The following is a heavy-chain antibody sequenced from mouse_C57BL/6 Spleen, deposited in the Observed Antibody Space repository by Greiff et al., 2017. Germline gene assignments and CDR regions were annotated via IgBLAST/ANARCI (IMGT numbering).Heavy chain of an antibody. D-gene: IGHD1-1*01. Sequence: EVQLQQSVAELVRPGASVKLSCTASGFNIKNTYMHWVKQRPEQGLEWIGRIDPANGNTKYAPKFQGKATITADTSSNTAYLQLSSLTSEDTAIYYCARSGDWNYYGSSFYFDYWGQGTTLTVSS. J-gene: IGHJ2*01. V-gene: IGHV14-3*01. CDR2: IDPANGNT. CDR1: GFNIKNTY. CDR3: ARSGDWNYYGSSFYFDY.